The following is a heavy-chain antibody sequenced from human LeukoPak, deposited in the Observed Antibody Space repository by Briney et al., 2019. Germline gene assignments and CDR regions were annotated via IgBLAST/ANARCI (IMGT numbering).Heavy chain of an antibody. CDR1: GFTFSSYS. Sequence: GGSLRLSCAASGFTFSSYSMNWVRQAPGKGLEWVSSISSSSSYIYYADSVKGRFTISRDNAKNSLYLQMNSLRAEDTAVYYCARHPRITMAYFDYWGQGTLVTVSS. V-gene: IGHV3-21*01. CDR2: ISSSSSYI. D-gene: IGHD3-10*01. J-gene: IGHJ4*02. CDR3: ARHPRITMAYFDY.